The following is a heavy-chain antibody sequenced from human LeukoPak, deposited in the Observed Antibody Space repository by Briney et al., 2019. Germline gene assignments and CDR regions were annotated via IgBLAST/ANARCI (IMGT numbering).Heavy chain of an antibody. Sequence: ASVKVSCKASGYSFTGYYMHWVRQAPGQGLEWMGWINPNSGGTNRAQRFQGRVTMTRDTSISTAYMELSSLRSDDMALYYCARTGSASSADYWGQGTLVTVSS. J-gene: IGHJ4*02. CDR1: GYSFTGYY. D-gene: IGHD1-14*01. V-gene: IGHV1-2*02. CDR2: INPNSGGT. CDR3: ARTGSASSADY.